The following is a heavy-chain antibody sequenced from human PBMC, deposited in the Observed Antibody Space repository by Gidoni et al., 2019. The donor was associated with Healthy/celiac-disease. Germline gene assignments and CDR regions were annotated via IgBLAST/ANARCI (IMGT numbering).Heavy chain of an antibody. CDR1: GGTFSSSA. V-gene: IGHV1-69*06. CDR3: ARGTIFGGVMKDYYYYYGMDV. CDR2: IIPIFGTA. D-gene: IGHD3-3*01. Sequence: QVQLVQSGAAVKKPGSSVTVSCKASGGTFSSSAISFVRQAPGQGLEWMVGIIPIFGTANYGQKFQGRVTITADKSTSTADMELSSLRSEDTAVYDCARGTIFGGVMKDYYYYYGMDVWGQGTTVTVSS. J-gene: IGHJ6*02.